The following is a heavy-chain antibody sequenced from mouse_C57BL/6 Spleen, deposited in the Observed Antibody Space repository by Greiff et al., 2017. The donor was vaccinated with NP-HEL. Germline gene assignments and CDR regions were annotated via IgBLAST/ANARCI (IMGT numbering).Heavy chain of an antibody. CDR3: ARKVAYYCDY. CDR2: FSPGSGGT. D-gene: IGHD1-1*01. V-gene: IGHV1-54*01. CDR1: GYAFTNYL. Sequence: VQLQQSGAELVRPGTSVKVSCKASGYAFTNYLIEWVKQRPGQGLEWIGVFSPGSGGTYYNEKLKGKATLTADKSSSTAYMQPSSLTSEDSAVYVCARKVAYYCDYWGKGTTLTVSS. J-gene: IGHJ2*01.